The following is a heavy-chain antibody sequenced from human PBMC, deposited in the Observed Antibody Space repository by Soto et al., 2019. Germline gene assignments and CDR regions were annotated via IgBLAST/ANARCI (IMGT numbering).Heavy chain of an antibody. V-gene: IGHV1-46*01. CDR3: ARHIGAPDYYDSSGYYHGAFDI. Sequence: ASVKVSCKASGYTFTSYYMHWVRQAPGQGLEWMGIINPSGGSTSYAQKFQGGVTMTRDTSTSTVYMELSSLRSEDTAVYYCARHIGAPDYYDSSGYYHGAFDIWGQGTMVTVSS. CDR1: GYTFTSYY. J-gene: IGHJ3*02. D-gene: IGHD3-22*01. CDR2: INPSGGST.